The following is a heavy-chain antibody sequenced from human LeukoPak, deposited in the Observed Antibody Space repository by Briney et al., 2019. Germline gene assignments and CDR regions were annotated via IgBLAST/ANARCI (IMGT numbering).Heavy chain of an antibody. V-gene: IGHV1-69*05. J-gene: IGHJ5*02. Sequence: ASVKVSCKASGGTFSSYAISWVRQAPGQGLEWMGGIIPIFGTANYAQKFKGRVTITTDESASTAYMELSSLRSEDTAVYYCVRAARSWFDPWGQGTLVTVSS. CDR2: IIPIFGTA. D-gene: IGHD6-6*01. CDR1: GGTFSSYA. CDR3: VRAARSWFDP.